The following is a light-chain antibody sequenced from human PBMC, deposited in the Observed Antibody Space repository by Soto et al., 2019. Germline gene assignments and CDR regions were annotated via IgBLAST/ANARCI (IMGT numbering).Light chain of an antibody. CDR1: SSDVGGYDF. CDR3: NSYTSSTTPAV. Sequence: QSALTQPASVSGSPGQSIAISCSGTSSDVGGYDFVSWYQQHPGKAPKLIIYNVSNRPSGVSNRSSGSKSGNTASLPISGLQAEDEAVYYCNSYTSSTTPAVFGGGTKVTVL. V-gene: IGLV2-14*01. CDR2: NVS. J-gene: IGLJ2*01.